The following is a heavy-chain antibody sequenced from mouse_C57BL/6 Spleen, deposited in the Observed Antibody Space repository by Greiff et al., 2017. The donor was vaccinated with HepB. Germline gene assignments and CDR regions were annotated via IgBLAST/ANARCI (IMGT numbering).Heavy chain of an antibody. CDR1: GFSLTSYG. CDR2: IWGDGST. V-gene: IGHV2-3*01. CDR3: AKGGDCYFDY. J-gene: IGHJ2*01. Sequence: VKLVESGPGLVAPSQSLSITCTASGFSLTSYGVSWVRQPPGKGLEWLGVIWGDGSTNYHSALISRLSISKDNSKSQVFLKLTSLQTDDTATYYCAKGGDCYFDYWGQGATLTVSS. D-gene: IGHD3-3*01.